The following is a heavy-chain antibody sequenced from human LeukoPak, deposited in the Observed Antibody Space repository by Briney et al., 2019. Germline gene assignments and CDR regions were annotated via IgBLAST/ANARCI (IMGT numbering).Heavy chain of an antibody. V-gene: IGHV4-39*01. Sequence: SENLSLTCTVSGGSISSSSYYWGWVRQPPGKGLEWIGSIYYSGSTYYNPSLKSRVTISVDTSKNQFSLKLSSVTAADTAVYYCARHVGYCSSTSCHNNWFDPWGQGTLVTVSS. CDR3: ARHVGYCSSTSCHNNWFDP. J-gene: IGHJ5*02. CDR1: GGSISSSSYY. CDR2: IYYSGST. D-gene: IGHD2-2*02.